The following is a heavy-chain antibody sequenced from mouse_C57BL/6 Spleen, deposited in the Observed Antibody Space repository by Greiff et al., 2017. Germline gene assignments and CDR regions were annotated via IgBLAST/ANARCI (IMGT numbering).Heavy chain of an antibody. D-gene: IGHD1-1*01. Sequence: VQLQQSGPVLVKPGASVKMSCKASGYTFTDYYMNWVKQSHGKSLEWIGVINPYNGGTSYNQKFKGKATLTVDKSSSTAYMELNSLTSEDSAVYYCANYGSPWYFDVGGTGTTVTVSS. J-gene: IGHJ1*03. CDR2: INPYNGGT. CDR3: ANYGSPWYFDV. V-gene: IGHV1-19*01. CDR1: GYTFTDYY.